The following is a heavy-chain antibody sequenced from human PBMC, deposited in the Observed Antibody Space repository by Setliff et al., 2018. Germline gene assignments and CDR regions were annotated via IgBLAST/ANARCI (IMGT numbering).Heavy chain of an antibody. CDR1: GGSVTSHY. J-gene: IGHJ4*02. V-gene: IGHV4-59*02. CDR3: ARDRSYYASGSFTKWFDY. CDR2: IFYSGDT. D-gene: IGHD3-10*01. Sequence: ASETLSLTCAVSGGSVTSHYWSWIRQPPGKGLEWIGFIFYSGDTNSNPSLKSRVTMSVDTSKNQFFLKLNSVTAADTATYYCARDRSYYASGSFTKWFDYWGQGALVTVSS.